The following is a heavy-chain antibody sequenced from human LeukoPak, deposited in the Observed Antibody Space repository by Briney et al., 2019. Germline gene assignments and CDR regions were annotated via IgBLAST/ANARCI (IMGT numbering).Heavy chain of an antibody. CDR3: ARDGVVPAAIYYYYGMDV. V-gene: IGHV4-4*07. CDR2: IYTSGST. Sequence: SETLSLTCTVSGGSISGYYWSWIRQPAGKGLEWIGRIYTSGSTNYNPSLKSRVTMSVDTSKNQFSLKLSSVTAADTAVYYCARDGVVPAAIYYYYGMDVWGQGTTVTVSS. D-gene: IGHD2-2*01. CDR1: GGSISGYY. J-gene: IGHJ6*02.